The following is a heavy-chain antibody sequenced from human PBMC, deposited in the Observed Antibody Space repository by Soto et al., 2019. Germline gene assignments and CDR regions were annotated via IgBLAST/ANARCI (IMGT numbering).Heavy chain of an antibody. V-gene: IGHV4-31*03. CDR2: IYYSGST. CDR1: GGSVSSGLYY. CDR3: ARTSRSGYYLSVRCFDY. J-gene: IGHJ4*02. D-gene: IGHD3-3*01. Sequence: QVQLQESGPGLVKPSQTLSLICSVSGGSVSSGLYYWNWIRQHPGRGLEWIGSIYYSGSTYYSPSLKSRVTISVDTSRHQFSLKLSSVTAADTAVYYCARTSRSGYYLSVRCFDYWGQGTLVTVSS.